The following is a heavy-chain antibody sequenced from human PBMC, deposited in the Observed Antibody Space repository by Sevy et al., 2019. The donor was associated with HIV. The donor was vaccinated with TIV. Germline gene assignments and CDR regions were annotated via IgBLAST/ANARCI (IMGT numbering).Heavy chain of an antibody. D-gene: IGHD3-16*02. CDR1: GGTFSSYA. V-gene: IGHV1-69*01. J-gene: IGHJ3*02. CDR3: AGDVSDNAFDI. Sequence: VSCKASGGTFSSYAISLVRQAPGQGLEWMGGLIPIFGTANYAQKFQGRVTITADESTSTAYMELSSLGSEATAVYYCAGDVSDNAFDIWGQGTMVTVSS. CDR2: LIPIFGTA.